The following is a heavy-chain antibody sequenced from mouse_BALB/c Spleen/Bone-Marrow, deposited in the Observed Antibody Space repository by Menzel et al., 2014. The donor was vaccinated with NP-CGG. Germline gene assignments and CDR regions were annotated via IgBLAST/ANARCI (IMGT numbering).Heavy chain of an antibody. Sequence: VQLKQSGGGLVQPKGSLKLSCAASGFTFNTNAMNWVRQAPGKGLEWVARIRSESNNYATYYADSVKDRFTISRDDSQSILYLQMNNLKTEDTAMYYCVGYPFAYWGQGALVTVSA. CDR3: VGYPFAY. D-gene: IGHD2-2*01. CDR1: GFTFNTNA. J-gene: IGHJ3*01. V-gene: IGHV10S3*01. CDR2: IRSESNNYAT.